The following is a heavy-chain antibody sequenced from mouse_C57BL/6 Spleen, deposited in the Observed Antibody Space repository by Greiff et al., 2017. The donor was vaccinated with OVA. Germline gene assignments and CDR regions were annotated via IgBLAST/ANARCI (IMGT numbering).Heavy chain of an antibody. CDR2: IYPGDGDT. Sequence: QVQLKESGPELVKPGASVKISCKASGYAFSSSWMNWVKQRPGQGLEWIGRIYPGDGDTNYNGKFKGKATLTADKSSSTAYMQLSSLTSEDSAVYFCARRGVEGYFDYWGQGTTLTVSS. CDR1: GYAFSSSW. V-gene: IGHV1-82*01. CDR3: ARRGVEGYFDY. D-gene: IGHD1-1*01. J-gene: IGHJ2*01.